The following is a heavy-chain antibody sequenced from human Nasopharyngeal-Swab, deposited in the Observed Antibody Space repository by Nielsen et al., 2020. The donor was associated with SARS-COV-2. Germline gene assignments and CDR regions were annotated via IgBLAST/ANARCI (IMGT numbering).Heavy chain of an antibody. CDR2: ISSSSSYI. J-gene: IGHJ5*02. Sequence: GASLKISCAPSGFTFSSYSMNWVRQAPGKGLEWVSSISSSSSYIYYADSVKGRFTISRDNAKNSLYLQMNSLRAEDTAVYYCARDLRSGWNWFDPWGQGTLVTVSS. D-gene: IGHD6-19*01. CDR3: ARDLRSGWNWFDP. V-gene: IGHV3-21*01. CDR1: GFTFSSYS.